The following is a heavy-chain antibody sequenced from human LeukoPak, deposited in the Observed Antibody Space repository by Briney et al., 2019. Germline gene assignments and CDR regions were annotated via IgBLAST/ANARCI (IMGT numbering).Heavy chain of an antibody. D-gene: IGHD4-17*01. CDR3: AREGRQDYVYFDY. CDR1: GFTISNNY. Sequence: SESLCLSCAASGFTISNNYSSWIRQPPGKGLEWIGYINYSGNTDYNPSLKSRVTISVDTSKNQFSLKVISVTAADTAVYYCAREGRQDYVYFDYWGQGTLVTVSS. J-gene: IGHJ4*02. CDR2: INYSGNT. V-gene: IGHV4-59*01.